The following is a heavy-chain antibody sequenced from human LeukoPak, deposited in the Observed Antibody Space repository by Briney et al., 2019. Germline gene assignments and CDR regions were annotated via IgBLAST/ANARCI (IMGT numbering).Heavy chain of an antibody. V-gene: IGHV1-18*01. CDR1: GYIFANYG. CDR3: AREPISSGTYYPRSDY. D-gene: IGHD3-10*01. J-gene: IGHJ4*02. CDR2: INTYNGNT. Sequence: ASVNVSCKASGYIFANYGFAWVRQAAGQGLEWMGWINTYNGNTKYSQKLQGRVTVTTDTSTSTAYMELRSLASDDTAVYYCAREPISSGTYYPRSDYWGQGTLVTVSS.